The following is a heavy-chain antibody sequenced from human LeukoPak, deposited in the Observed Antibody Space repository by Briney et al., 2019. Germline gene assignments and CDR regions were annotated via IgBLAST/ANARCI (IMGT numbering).Heavy chain of an antibody. J-gene: IGHJ5*02. V-gene: IGHV3-9*01. CDR1: GFTFDDYA. D-gene: IGHD6-13*01. CDR2: ISWNSGSI. Sequence: GGSLRLSCAASGFTFDDYAMHWVRQAPGKGLEWVSGISWNSGSIGYADSVKGRFTISRDNAENSLYLQMNSLRAEDTALYYCAKVLAAAGGFDPWGQGTLVTVSS. CDR3: AKVLAAAGGFDP.